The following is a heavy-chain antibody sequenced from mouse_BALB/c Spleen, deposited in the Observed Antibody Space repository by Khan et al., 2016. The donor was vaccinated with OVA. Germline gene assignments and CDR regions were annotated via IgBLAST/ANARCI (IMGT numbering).Heavy chain of an antibody. Sequence: QVQLQQSGADLVKAGASVKMSCKASGYTFTSYWMHWVKQRLGQGLEWFAETNPTNGRTYYNEKFKSKATLTVDKSSSTAYMLLSGPTFEDSAGYYCARIKKIVATYFDYWGQGTTLTVSS. CDR1: GYTFTSYW. CDR3: ARIKKIVATYFDY. V-gene: IGHV1S81*02. CDR2: TNPTNGRT. J-gene: IGHJ2*01. D-gene: IGHD1-1*01.